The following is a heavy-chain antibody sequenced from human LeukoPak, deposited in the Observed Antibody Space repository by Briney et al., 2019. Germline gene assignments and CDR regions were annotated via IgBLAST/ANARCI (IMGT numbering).Heavy chain of an antibody. CDR2: IKQDGSEK. CDR1: GFTFSGYG. J-gene: IGHJ3*02. D-gene: IGHD2-15*01. Sequence: GGSLRLSCAASGFTFSGYGMHWVRQAPGKGLEWVAYIKQDGSEKYYVDSVKGRFTISRQNAKNSLFLQMNTLRAEDTAVYYCPRHRSGGSQDDAFDIWGQGTMVTVSS. V-gene: IGHV3-7*01. CDR3: PRHRSGGSQDDAFDI.